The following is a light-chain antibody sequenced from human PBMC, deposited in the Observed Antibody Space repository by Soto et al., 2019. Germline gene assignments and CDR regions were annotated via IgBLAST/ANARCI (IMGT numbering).Light chain of an antibody. Sequence: EIVMRQSPATLSVSPGGRATLSCRASQSISDTLAWYQQKPGQAPRLLIHGASTRATGFPARFSGSGSGTDFTLTISSLQSEDFAVYYCQHFNNWPQTFGQGTKVDIK. J-gene: IGKJ1*01. V-gene: IGKV3-15*01. CDR2: GAS. CDR1: QSISDT. CDR3: QHFNNWPQT.